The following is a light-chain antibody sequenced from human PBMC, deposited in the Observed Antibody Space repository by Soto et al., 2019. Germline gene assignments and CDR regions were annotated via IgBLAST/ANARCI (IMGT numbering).Light chain of an antibody. CDR3: SSYTSSSTPYV. CDR1: SSDVGGYNY. CDR2: EVS. Sequence: ALTQPASVSGSPGQSITISCTGTSSDVGGYNYVSWYQQHPGKAPKLMIYEVSNRPSGVSNLFSGSKSGNTASLTISGLQAEDEADYYCSSYTSSSTPYVFGTGTKVT. J-gene: IGLJ1*01. V-gene: IGLV2-14*01.